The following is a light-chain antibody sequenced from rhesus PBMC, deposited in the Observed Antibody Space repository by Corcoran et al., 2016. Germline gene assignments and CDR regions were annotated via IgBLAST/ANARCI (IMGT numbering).Light chain of an antibody. CDR1: QSVGSS. J-gene: IGKJ2*01. Sequence: QVILTQSPATLSLSPGERATLSCRASQSVGSSLAWYQQKVGPAPGLLSYGASSGGTGIPDRFSGSGAGTDFTLTISSLEPEDFAVYYCQNYNASPYSFGQGTKVEIK. V-gene: IGKV3-53*01. CDR2: GAS. CDR3: QNYNASPYS.